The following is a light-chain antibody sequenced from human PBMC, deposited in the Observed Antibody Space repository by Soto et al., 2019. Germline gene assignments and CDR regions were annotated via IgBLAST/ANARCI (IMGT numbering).Light chain of an antibody. CDR1: QTISSW. V-gene: IGKV1-5*01. CDR2: DAS. Sequence: DIEMTQSPSTLSASVGDRVTITCRASQTISSWLAWYQQKPGKAPNLLIYDASSLESGVPSRFSGSGSGTEFTLTISSLQPDDFATYHCQQYHSYPLTFGGGTKVEIK. CDR3: QQYHSYPLT. J-gene: IGKJ4*01.